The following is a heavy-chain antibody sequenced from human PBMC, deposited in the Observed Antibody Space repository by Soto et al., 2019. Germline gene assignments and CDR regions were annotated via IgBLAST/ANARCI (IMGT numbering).Heavy chain of an antibody. V-gene: IGHV4-4*02. J-gene: IGHJ4*02. CDR1: GGSFTSNNW. CDR3: ASRDPGTSVDY. D-gene: IGHD1-7*01. Sequence: PSETLSHTCAVSGGSFTSNNWWTWVRQPPGQGLEWIGEIYRTGSTNYNPSLKSRVTISLDKSENQFSLKVTSLTAADTAVYYCASRDPGTSVDYWGQGTLVTAPQ. CDR2: IYRTGST.